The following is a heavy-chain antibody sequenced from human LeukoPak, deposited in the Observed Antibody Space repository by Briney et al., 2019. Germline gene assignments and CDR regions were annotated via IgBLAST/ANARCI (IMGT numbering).Heavy chain of an antibody. D-gene: IGHD3-10*01. CDR2: IWYDGSNK. V-gene: IGHV3-33*01. CDR1: GFTFSSYG. CDR3: ARTRQSGSGYFQH. J-gene: IGHJ1*01. Sequence: GRSLRLSCAASGFTFSSYGMPWVRQAPGKGLEWVAVIWYDGSNKYYADSVKGRFTISRDNAKNSLYLQLNSLRAEDTAVYYCARTRQSGSGYFQHWGQGTLVTVSS.